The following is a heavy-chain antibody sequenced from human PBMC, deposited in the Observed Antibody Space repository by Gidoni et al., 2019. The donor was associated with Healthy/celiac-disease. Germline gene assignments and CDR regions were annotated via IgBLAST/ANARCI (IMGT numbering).Heavy chain of an antibody. CDR2: ISYDGSNK. CDR1: GLTFSSYA. J-gene: IGHJ6*02. D-gene: IGHD3-10*01. Sequence: QVQLVESGGGVVKPGRSLRLSWAASGLTFSSYAMHWFRQAPGKGLEWVAVISYDGSNKYYADSVKGRFTISRDNSKNTLYLQMNSLRAEDTAVYYCARDRRIKLYYYGMDVWGQGTTVTVSS. CDR3: ARDRRIKLYYYGMDV. V-gene: IGHV3-30-3*01.